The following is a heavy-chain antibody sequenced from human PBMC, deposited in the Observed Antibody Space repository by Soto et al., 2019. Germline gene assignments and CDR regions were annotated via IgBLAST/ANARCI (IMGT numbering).Heavy chain of an antibody. CDR2: IWYDGSNK. J-gene: IGHJ6*02. Sequence: QVQLVESGGGVVQPGRSLRLSCAASGFTFSSYGMHWVRQAPGKGLEWVAVIWYDGSNKYYADSVKGRFTISRDNSKNTLYLQMNSLRAEDTAVYYCARDAPIFGVVWGGMDVWGQGTTVTVSS. V-gene: IGHV3-33*01. CDR1: GFTFSSYG. D-gene: IGHD3-3*01. CDR3: ARDAPIFGVVWGGMDV.